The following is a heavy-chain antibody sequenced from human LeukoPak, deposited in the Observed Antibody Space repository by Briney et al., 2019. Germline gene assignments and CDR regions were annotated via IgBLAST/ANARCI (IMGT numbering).Heavy chain of an antibody. CDR2: ISWNSGSI. V-gene: IGHV3-9*01. Sequence: GGSLRLSCAASGFTFDDYAMHWVRQAPGKGLEWVSGISWNSGSIGYADSVKGRFTISRDNSKNTLYLQMNSLRAEDTAVYYCAKDHKTTVTTFLINWGQGTLVTVSS. CDR3: AKDHKTTVTTFLIN. J-gene: IGHJ4*02. CDR1: GFTFDDYA. D-gene: IGHD4-17*01.